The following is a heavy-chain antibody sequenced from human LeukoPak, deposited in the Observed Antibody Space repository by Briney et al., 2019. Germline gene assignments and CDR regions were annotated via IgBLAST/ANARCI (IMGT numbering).Heavy chain of an antibody. Sequence: GGSLRLSCAASGFTFSNYNMNWVRQAPGKGLEWVSSISSSSSSINYADSLKGRFTISRDNAKNSLYLQMNSLRAEDTAVYYCASAPLGSTRPWGQGTLVTVSS. CDR1: GFTFSNYN. V-gene: IGHV3-21*01. CDR2: ISSSSSSI. CDR3: ASAPLGSTRP. J-gene: IGHJ5*02. D-gene: IGHD1-26*01.